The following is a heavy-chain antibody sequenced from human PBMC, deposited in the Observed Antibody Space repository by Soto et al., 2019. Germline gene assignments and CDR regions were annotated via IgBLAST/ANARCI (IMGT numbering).Heavy chain of an antibody. V-gene: IGHV5-51*01. CDR3: ARRNLYCSGDACYGTNDLDF. CDR2: VFPGDSDT. Sequence: DVQLVQSGAEVRKPGESLTISCKVTGYNFTNYWVAWVRQMPGKGLEWMGIVFPGDSDTRYNPSFQGQVTFSADQSTGTAFLHWTSLKAPDTATYYCARRNLYCSGDACYGTNDLDFWGQGTKVTVSS. J-gene: IGHJ4*02. D-gene: IGHD2-15*01. CDR1: GYNFTNYW.